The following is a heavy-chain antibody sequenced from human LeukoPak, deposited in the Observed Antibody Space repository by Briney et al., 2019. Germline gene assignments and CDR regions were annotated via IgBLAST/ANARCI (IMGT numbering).Heavy chain of an antibody. V-gene: IGHV1-2*02. Sequence: ASVKVSFKASGYTFTCYYMHWVRQAPGQGLEWMGWINPNSGGTNYAQKFQGRVTMTRDTSISTAYMELSRLRSDDTAVYYCARGYYDILTGLSPFDLWGQGTLVTVSS. CDR3: ARGYYDILTGLSPFDL. D-gene: IGHD3-9*01. CDR1: GYTFTCYY. CDR2: INPNSGGT. J-gene: IGHJ5*02.